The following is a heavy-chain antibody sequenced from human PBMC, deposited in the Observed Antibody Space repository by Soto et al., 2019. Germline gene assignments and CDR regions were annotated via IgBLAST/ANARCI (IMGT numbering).Heavy chain of an antibody. CDR1: GFTFDDYA. CDR3: AKDGDLYAGWRLFSFAFDI. Sequence: GGSLRLSCAASGFTFDDYAMHWVRQAPGKGLEWVSGISWNSGSIGYADSVKGRFTISRDNDKNSLYLQIKSLRAEDTALYYCAKDGDLYAGWRLFSFAFDIWGQGTMVTVSS. D-gene: IGHD3-16*01. CDR2: ISWNSGSI. J-gene: IGHJ3*02. V-gene: IGHV3-9*01.